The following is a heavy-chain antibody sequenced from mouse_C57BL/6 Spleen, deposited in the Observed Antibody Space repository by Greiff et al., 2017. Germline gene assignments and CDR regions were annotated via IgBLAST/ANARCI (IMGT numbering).Heavy chain of an antibody. CDR2: INPSTGGT. D-gene: IGHD2-3*01. J-gene: IGHJ3*01. CDR3: ARGGIDGYYGWFAY. V-gene: IGHV1-42*01. Sequence: EVQLQQSGPELVKPGASVKISCKASGYSFTGYYMNWVKQSPEKSLEWIGEINPSTGGTTYNQKFKAKATLTVDKSYSTAYMQLKSLTSEDSAVYYCARGGIDGYYGWFAYWGQGTLVTVSA. CDR1: GYSFTGYY.